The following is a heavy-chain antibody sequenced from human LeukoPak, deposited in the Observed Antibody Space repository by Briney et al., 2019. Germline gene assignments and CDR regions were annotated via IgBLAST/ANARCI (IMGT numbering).Heavy chain of an antibody. D-gene: IGHD2-2*01. J-gene: IGHJ6*02. Sequence: SETLSHTCAVYGGSFSGYYWSWIRQPPGKGLEWIGEINHSGSTNYNPSLKSRVTISVDTSKNQFSLKLSSVTAADTAVYYCARYCSSTSCSDYYYYGMDVWGQGTTVTVSS. CDR3: ARYCSSTSCSDYYYYGMDV. CDR1: GGSFSGYY. V-gene: IGHV4-34*01. CDR2: INHSGST.